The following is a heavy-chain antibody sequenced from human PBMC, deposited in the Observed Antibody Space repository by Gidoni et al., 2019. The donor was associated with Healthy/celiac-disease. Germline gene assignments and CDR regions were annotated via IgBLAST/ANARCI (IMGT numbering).Heavy chain of an antibody. CDR3: AKSWSGYYYYFDY. CDR2: ISWNGGSI. V-gene: IGHV3-9*01. D-gene: IGHD3-3*01. Sequence: EVQLLESGGGLVQPGRSLRLSCAASGFTFDDYAMHWVRQAPGKGLEWVSGISWNGGSIGYADSVKGRFTISRDNAKNSLYLQMNSLRAEDTALYYCAKSWSGYYYYFDYWGQGTLVTVSS. J-gene: IGHJ4*02. CDR1: GFTFDDYA.